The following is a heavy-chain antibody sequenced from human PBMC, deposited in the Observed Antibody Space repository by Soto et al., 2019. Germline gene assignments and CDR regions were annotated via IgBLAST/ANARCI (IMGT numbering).Heavy chain of an antibody. J-gene: IGHJ5*02. CDR3: ARVVPGAEAWFGP. CDR1: GYTFTDYY. Sequence: ASVKVSCKASGYTFTDYYLHWVRQAPGQGLEWMGSINPKSGGTTYAQKFQGRVSMTTDTSTTTAYMELRSLRSDDTAVYYCARVVPGAEAWFGPWGQGTLVTVSS. CDR2: INPKSGGT. D-gene: IGHD2-2*01. V-gene: IGHV1-2*02.